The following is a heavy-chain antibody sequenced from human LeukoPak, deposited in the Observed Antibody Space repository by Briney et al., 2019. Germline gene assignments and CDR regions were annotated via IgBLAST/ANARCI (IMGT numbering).Heavy chain of an antibody. Sequence: ASVKVSCKASGYTFTSYGISWVRQAPGQGLEWMGWSSAYNGNTNYAQKLQGRVTMTTDTSTSTAYMELRSLSSDDTAVYYCARDDYGDYVLNAFDIWGQGTMVTVSS. CDR2: SSAYNGNT. CDR3: ARDDYGDYVLNAFDI. CDR1: GYTFTSYG. J-gene: IGHJ3*02. D-gene: IGHD4-17*01. V-gene: IGHV1-18*04.